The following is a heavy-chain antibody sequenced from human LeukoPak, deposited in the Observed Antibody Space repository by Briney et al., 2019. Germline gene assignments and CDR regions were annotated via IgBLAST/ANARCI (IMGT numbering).Heavy chain of an antibody. J-gene: IGHJ5*01. Sequence: PGGSLRLSCAASGFRFSDYYIPWVRQAPGKGLVWVSRINGIGSDRIYADSVKGRFIISRDNARNMVSLQMNSLRVEDTAMYYCVRDWEHCDFDSWGQGTLVTVSS. CDR1: GFRFSDYY. D-gene: IGHD1-26*01. CDR3: VRDWEHCDFDS. CDR2: INGIGSDR. V-gene: IGHV3-74*01.